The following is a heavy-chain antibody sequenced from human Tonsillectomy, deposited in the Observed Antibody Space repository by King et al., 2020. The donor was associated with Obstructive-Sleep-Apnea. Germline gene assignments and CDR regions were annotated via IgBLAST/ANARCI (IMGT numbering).Heavy chain of an antibody. V-gene: IGHV4-30-4*01. CDR1: GGSFSSGDYY. D-gene: IGHD3-10*01. CDR3: ARGSGDETPFDY. Sequence: QVQLQESGPGLVKPSQTLSLTCTVPGGSFSSGDYYWSWIRQPPGKGLEGIGYIYSMGSTYYNPPLKSRVTITVDTSKNQFSLKLSSVTAADTAVYYCARGSGDETPFDYWGQGTLVTVSS. CDR2: IYSMGST. J-gene: IGHJ4*02.